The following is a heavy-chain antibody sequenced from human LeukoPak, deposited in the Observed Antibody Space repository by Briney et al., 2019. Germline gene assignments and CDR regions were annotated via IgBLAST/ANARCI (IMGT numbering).Heavy chain of an antibody. CDR1: GGSISSSSYY. J-gene: IGHJ4*02. D-gene: IGHD2/OR15-2a*01. V-gene: IGHV4-39*07. CDR3: ARVNPFLFRVFDY. Sequence: SETLSLTCTVSGGSISSSSYYWGWIRQPPGKGLEWIGSIYYSGSTYYNPSLKSRVTISVDTSKNQFSLKLSSVTAADTAVYYCARVNPFLFRVFDYWGQGTLVTVSS. CDR2: IYYSGST.